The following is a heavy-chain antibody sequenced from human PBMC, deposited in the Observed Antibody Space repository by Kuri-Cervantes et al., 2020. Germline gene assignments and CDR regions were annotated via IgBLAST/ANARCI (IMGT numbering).Heavy chain of an antibody. D-gene: IGHD6-19*01. CDR2: ISYDGSNK. CDR3: AKEGSWSGWPMEYFQH. J-gene: IGHJ1*01. Sequence: GESLKISCAASGFTFSSYGMHWVRQAPGEGLEWVAVISYDGSNKYYADSVKGRFTISRDNSKNTLYLQMNSLRAEDTAVYYCAKEGSWSGWPMEYFQHWGQGTLVTVSS. CDR1: GFTFSSYG. V-gene: IGHV3-30*18.